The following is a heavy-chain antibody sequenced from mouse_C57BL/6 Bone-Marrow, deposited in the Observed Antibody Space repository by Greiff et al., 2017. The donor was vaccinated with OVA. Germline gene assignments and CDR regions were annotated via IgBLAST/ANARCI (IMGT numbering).Heavy chain of an antibody. V-gene: IGHV2-2*01. J-gene: IGHJ3*01. CDR1: GFSLTSSG. Sequence: QVQLQQSGPGLVQPSQSLSITCTVSGFSLTSSGVHWVRQSPGKGLEWLGVIWSGGGTDYNAAFIYNLSISKENSKSQVFFKMNSLQADDTAIYYCARNDPLAYWGQGTLVTVSA. CDR3: ARNDPLAY. CDR2: IWSGGGT.